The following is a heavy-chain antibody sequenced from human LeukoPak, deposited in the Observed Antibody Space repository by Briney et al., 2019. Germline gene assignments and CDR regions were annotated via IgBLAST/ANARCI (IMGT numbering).Heavy chain of an antibody. J-gene: IGHJ4*02. CDR1: GFTFSSYS. Sequence: QSGGSLRLSCAASGFTFSSYSMNWVRQAPGKGLEWVSVISYDGGNIYYADSVKGRFTISRDNSNNTLYVEMNSLRAEDTAVYFCARSGDSSGWHPSFDYWGQGTLVIVSS. D-gene: IGHD6-19*01. CDR2: ISYDGGNI. V-gene: IGHV3-30*03. CDR3: ARSGDSSGWHPSFDY.